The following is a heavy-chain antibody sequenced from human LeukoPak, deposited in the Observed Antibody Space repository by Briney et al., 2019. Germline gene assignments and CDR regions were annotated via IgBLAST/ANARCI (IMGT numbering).Heavy chain of an antibody. D-gene: IGHD6-19*01. J-gene: IGHJ6*03. CDR2: IYHSGST. CDR1: GYSISSGYY. V-gene: IGHV4-38-2*02. CDR3: ASTEVGYSSGWYNPGYYYYYMDV. Sequence: PSETLSLTCTVSGYSISSGYYWGWIRQPPGKGLEWIGSIYHSGSTYYNPSLKSRVTISVDTSKNQFSLKLSSVTAADTAVYYCASTEVGYSSGWYNPGYYYYYMDVWGKGTTVTVSS.